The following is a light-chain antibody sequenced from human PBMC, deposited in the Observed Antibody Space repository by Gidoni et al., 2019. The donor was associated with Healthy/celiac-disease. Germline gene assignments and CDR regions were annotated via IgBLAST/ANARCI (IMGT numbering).Light chain of an antibody. CDR1: QRVSSY. V-gene: IGKV3-11*01. CDR3: QQRSNWRYT. CDR2: DAS. J-gene: IGKJ2*01. Sequence: ALTQSPATLSLSPGERATLSCRARQRVSSYLAWYQQKPGQAPRLLIYDASTRATGIPARFSGSGSGTDFTLTISSLEPEDFAVYYCQQRSNWRYTFGQGTKLEIK.